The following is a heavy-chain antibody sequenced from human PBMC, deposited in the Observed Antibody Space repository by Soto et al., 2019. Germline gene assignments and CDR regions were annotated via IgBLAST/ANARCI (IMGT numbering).Heavy chain of an antibody. D-gene: IGHD3-22*01. CDR1: GFIFEDFA. CDR2: ISWNSATV. CDR3: AKDVGSYYYDTSAYLYDY. J-gene: IGHJ4*02. Sequence: SLRLSCVGSGFIFEDFAMNWVRQAPGKGLEWVSGISWNSATVAYADSVKGRFIVSRDNAKNILYLQMNSLRAEDAALYYCAKDVGSYYYDTSAYLYDYWGQGTLVTVSS. V-gene: IGHV3-9*01.